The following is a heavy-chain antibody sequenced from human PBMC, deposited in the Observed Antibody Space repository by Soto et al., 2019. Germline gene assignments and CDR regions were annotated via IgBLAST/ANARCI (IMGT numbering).Heavy chain of an antibody. J-gene: IGHJ4*02. CDR1: GGSIRSGDSY. V-gene: IGHV4-30-4*01. CDR3: ARHSPTYTGYVGRGTDY. D-gene: IGHD5-12*01. CDR2: IYYSGSS. Sequence: QVQLQESGPGLVKPSQTLSLTCTVSGGSIRSGDSYWSWIRQPPGKGLEWIGFIYYSGSSFYSPSLKSRVTISVDTSKNQFSLKLNSVTAADTAVYFCARHSPTYTGYVGRGTDYWGQGTLVTVSS.